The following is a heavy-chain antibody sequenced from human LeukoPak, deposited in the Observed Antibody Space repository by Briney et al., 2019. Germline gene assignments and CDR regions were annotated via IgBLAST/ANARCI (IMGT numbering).Heavy chain of an antibody. CDR3: ARLSCGGDCSGS. CDR1: GGSFSGYY. Sequence: PSETLSLTCAVYGGSFSGYYWSWIRQPPGKGLEWIGEINHSESTNYNPSLKSRVTISVDTSKNQFSLKLSSVTAADTAVYYCARLSCGGDCSGSWGQGTLVTVSS. V-gene: IGHV4-34*01. D-gene: IGHD2-21*02. J-gene: IGHJ5*02. CDR2: INHSEST.